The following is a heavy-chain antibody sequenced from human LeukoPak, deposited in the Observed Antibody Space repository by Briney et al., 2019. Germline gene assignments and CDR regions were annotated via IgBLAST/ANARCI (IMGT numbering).Heavy chain of an antibody. D-gene: IGHD6-13*01. CDR3: AKDYRSSSWYEAFDY. CDR1: GFTFSSYA. Sequence: GGSLRLSCAASGFTFSSYAMSWVRQAPGKGLVWVSAISGSGGSTYYADSVKGRFTISRDNSKNTLYLQMNSLRAEDTAVYYCAKDYRSSSWYEAFDYWGQGTLVTVSS. V-gene: IGHV3-23*01. CDR2: ISGSGGST. J-gene: IGHJ4*02.